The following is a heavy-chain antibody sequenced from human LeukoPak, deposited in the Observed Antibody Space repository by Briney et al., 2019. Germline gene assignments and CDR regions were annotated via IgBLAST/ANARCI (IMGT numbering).Heavy chain of an antibody. V-gene: IGHV1-69*05. CDR1: GGTFSSYT. CDR3: ARQDSNYDFQH. D-gene: IGHD4-11*01. J-gene: IGHJ1*01. Sequence: SVKVSCKASGGTFSSYTINWVRQAPGQGLEWMGGIIPVFGTANYAQKFQGRVTITTDESTSTAYMELSSLRSEDTAVYYCARQDSNYDFQHWGQGTLVTVSS. CDR2: IIPVFGTA.